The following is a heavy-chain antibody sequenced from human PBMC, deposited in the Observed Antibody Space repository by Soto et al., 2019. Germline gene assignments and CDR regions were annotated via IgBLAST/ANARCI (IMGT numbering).Heavy chain of an antibody. CDR1: GYSFTNYW. CDR2: IDPDDSYT. J-gene: IGHJ4*02. CDR3: ARLPPPTYCSGSTCSGY. D-gene: IGHD2-15*01. V-gene: IGHV5-10-1*01. Sequence: GESLEISCKGSGYSFTNYWINWVRQMPGKGLEWMGRIDPDDSYTNYSPSFQGHVTISVDKSISTAYLQWSSLQASDTAIYYCARLPPPTYCSGSTCSGYWGQGTLVTVSS.